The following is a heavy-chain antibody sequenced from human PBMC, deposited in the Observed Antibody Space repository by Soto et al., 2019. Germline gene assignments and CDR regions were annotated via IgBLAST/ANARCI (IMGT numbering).Heavy chain of an antibody. CDR2: IYYSGST. V-gene: IGHV4-39*01. J-gene: IGHJ3*02. CDR1: GGSISSSSYY. D-gene: IGHD6-19*01. CDR3: ASVFRNSGWNDAFDI. Sequence: QLQLQESGPGLVKPSETLSLTCTVSGGSISSSSYYWGWIRKPPGQGLEWIGSIYYSGSTYYHPALKGRVTISVDTSKNQFSLKLSSVTAADTAVYYCASVFRNSGWNDAFDIWGQGTMVTVSS.